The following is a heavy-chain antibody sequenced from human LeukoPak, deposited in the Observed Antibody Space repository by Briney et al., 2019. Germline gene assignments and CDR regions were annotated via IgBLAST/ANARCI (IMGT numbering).Heavy chain of an antibody. J-gene: IGHJ6*03. D-gene: IGHD2-2*01. CDR2: IYYSGST. Sequence: SETLSLTCTVSGGSISSYYWSWIRQPPGKGLEWIGYIYYSGSTNYNPSLKSRVTISVDTSKNQFSLKLSSVTAADTAVYYCAGEVPSRPYYMDVWGKGTTVTVSS. CDR1: GGSISSYY. CDR3: AGEVPSRPYYMDV. V-gene: IGHV4-59*01.